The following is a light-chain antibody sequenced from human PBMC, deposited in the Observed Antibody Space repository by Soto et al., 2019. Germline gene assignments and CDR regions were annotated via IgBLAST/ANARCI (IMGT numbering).Light chain of an antibody. CDR1: QSISSW. CDR2: KAS. J-gene: IGKJ1*01. CDR3: QQYNSYSRT. V-gene: IGKV1-5*03. Sequence: DIQMTQSPSTLSASVGDRVTITCRASQSISSWLAWYQQKPGKAPKLLIYKASSLESGVPSRFSGSGSGTEFTLTISSLHPDDFAAYYCQQYNSYSRTFGQGTKVDSK.